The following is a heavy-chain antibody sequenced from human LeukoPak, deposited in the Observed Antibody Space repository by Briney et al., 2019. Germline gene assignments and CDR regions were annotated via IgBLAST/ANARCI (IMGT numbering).Heavy chain of an antibody. CDR3: ATSVGIAAAGDYYYYGMDV. CDR1: GYTFTSYY. J-gene: IGHJ6*02. CDR2: INPSGGST. V-gene: IGHV1-46*01. Sequence: SAKVSCKASGYTFTSYYMHWVRQAPGQGLDLMGIINPSGGSTSYAQKFQGRVTMTRDTSTSTVYMELSSLRSEDTALYYCATSVGIAAAGDYYYYGMDVWGQWTTVTVSS. D-gene: IGHD6-13*01.